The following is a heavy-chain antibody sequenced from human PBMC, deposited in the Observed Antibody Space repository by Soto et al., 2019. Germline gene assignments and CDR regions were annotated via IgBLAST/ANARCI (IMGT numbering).Heavy chain of an antibody. CDR1: GGSISSSSHY. CDR3: ARHLVEGCSGGSCYGASYGMDV. D-gene: IGHD2-15*01. CDR2: IYYSGST. V-gene: IGHV4-39*01. J-gene: IGHJ6*02. Sequence: SETLSLTCTVSGGSISSSSHYWGWIRQPPGRGLESIWSIYYSGSTYYNPALKSRVTISVDTSKNQFSLKLSSVTAAGTAVYYCARHLVEGCSGGSCYGASYGMDVWGQGTTVTVSS.